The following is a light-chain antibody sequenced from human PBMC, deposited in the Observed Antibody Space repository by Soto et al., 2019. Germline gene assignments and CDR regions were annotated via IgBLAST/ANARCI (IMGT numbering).Light chain of an antibody. J-gene: IGKJ1*01. Sequence: DIQKTQSPSTPSASVGDRVTITCRASQSISSWLAWYQQKPGKAPKLLIYDASSLESGVPSRFSGSGSGTEFTLTISSLQPEDFATYYCQQYNSYGTVGQGPKVDI. V-gene: IGKV1-5*01. CDR3: QQYNSYGT. CDR1: QSISSW. CDR2: DAS.